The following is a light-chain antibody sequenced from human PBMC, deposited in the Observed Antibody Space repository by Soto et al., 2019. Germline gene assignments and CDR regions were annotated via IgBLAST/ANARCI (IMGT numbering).Light chain of an antibody. CDR2: GVS. V-gene: IGLV2-14*01. CDR1: SSDVGGYNH. Sequence: QSALTQPASVSGSPGQSITISCTGTSSDVGGYNHVSWYQHPPGRAPKLLLFGVSDRPSGVSHRFSGSKSGNTASLTISGLQAEDEADYYCCSYPSLSSVVFGGGTKLTVL. CDR3: CSYPSLSSVV. J-gene: IGLJ2*01.